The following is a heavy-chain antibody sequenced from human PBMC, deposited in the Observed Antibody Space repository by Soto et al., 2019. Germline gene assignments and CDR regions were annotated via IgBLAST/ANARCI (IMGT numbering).Heavy chain of an antibody. V-gene: IGHV4-34*01. J-gene: IGHJ6*04. Sequence: SETLSLTCAVYGGSLSRYYWSWIGQPPRKGMEWIGELNHSGSTNYNPSLKSRVTISVDTSKNQFSLKLSSVTAADTAMYYCARGRLYDYVWGCNRPRRYYCMYVCDTGPTGTVSS. CDR2: LNHSGST. CDR1: GGSLSRYY. D-gene: IGHD3-16*02. CDR3: ARGRLYDYVWGCNRPRRYYCMYV.